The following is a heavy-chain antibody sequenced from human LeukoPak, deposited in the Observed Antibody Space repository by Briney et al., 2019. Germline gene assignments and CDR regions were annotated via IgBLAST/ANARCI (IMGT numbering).Heavy chain of an antibody. D-gene: IGHD5-12*01. CDR1: GFTFSDYY. J-gene: IGHJ4*02. CDR3: ARTNSGYDSFDD. V-gene: IGHV3-11*03. Sequence: SGGSLRLSCAASGFTFSDYYMSWIRQAPGKGLEWVSYISGSTGYTNYADSVKGRFTISGDNAKNSLFLHMNSLRAEDTAVYYCARTNSGYDSFDDWGQGTLVTVSS. CDR2: ISGSTGYT.